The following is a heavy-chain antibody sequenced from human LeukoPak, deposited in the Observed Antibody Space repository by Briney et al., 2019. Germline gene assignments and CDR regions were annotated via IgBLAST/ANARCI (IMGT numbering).Heavy chain of an antibody. Sequence: PGGSLRLSCAASGFTFSSYDMHWVRQAPGKGLEWVSAIGTAGDTYYPGSVTGRFTISRENAKNSLYLQMNSLRAGDTAVYYCARVPRSGSYYKTAFDIWGQGTMVTVSS. J-gene: IGHJ3*02. CDR2: IGTAGDT. CDR1: GFTFSSYD. CDR3: ARVPRSGSYYKTAFDI. V-gene: IGHV3-13*01. D-gene: IGHD3-10*01.